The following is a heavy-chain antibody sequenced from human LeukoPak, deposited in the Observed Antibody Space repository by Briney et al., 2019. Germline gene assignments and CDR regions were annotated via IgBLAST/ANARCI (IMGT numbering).Heavy chain of an antibody. CDR3: AKDVVTMIVGSNAFDI. D-gene: IGHD3-22*01. J-gene: IGHJ3*02. Sequence: GGSLRLSCVGSGFSFSTYGMTWVRQAPGKGLEWVSSVSSSGETTYYADSVKGRFTISRDNPKSTLYLQMNSLRAEDTALYYCAKDVVTMIVGSNAFDIWGQGTMVTVSS. CDR2: VSSSGETT. V-gene: IGHV3-23*01. CDR1: GFSFSTYG.